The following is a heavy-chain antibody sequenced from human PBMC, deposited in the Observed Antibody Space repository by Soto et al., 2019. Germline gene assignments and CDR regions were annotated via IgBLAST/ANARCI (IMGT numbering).Heavy chain of an antibody. CDR2: ISGSGGST. J-gene: IGHJ4*02. Sequence: GGSLRLSCAASGFTFSSYAMRWVRQAPGKGLEWVSAISGSGGSTYYAESVKGRFTISRDNSKNTLYLQMNSLRAEDTAVYYCARGPVLRYYFDYWGQGTLVTVSS. CDR3: ARGPVLRYYFDY. CDR1: GFTFSSYA. D-gene: IGHD3-3*01. V-gene: IGHV3-23*01.